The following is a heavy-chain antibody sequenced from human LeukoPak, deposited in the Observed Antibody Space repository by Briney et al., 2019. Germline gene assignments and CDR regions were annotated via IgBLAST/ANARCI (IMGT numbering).Heavy chain of an antibody. Sequence: ASVKVSCKASGGTFSSYAISWVRQAPGQGLEWMGGIIPIFGTANYAQKFQGRVTITADKSTSTAYMELSSLRSEDTAVYYCARDLRGTIFGVVSYNWFDPWGQGTLVTVSS. D-gene: IGHD3-3*01. V-gene: IGHV1-69*06. CDR3: ARDLRGTIFGVVSYNWFDP. CDR2: IIPIFGTA. CDR1: GGTFSSYA. J-gene: IGHJ5*02.